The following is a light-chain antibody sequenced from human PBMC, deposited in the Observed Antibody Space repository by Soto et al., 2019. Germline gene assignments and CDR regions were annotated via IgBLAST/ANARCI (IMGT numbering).Light chain of an antibody. Sequence: QSVLTQPPSASGSPGQSITVSCTGTSTDVGTYNLVSWYQQHPGKAPKLIIYEVIKRPSGVYYRFSGSKSGNTASLTISGLQTEDEADYYCCSYAGTRTFIFGGGTKLTVL. CDR1: STDVGTYNL. J-gene: IGLJ2*01. CDR2: EVI. V-gene: IGLV2-23*02. CDR3: CSYAGTRTFI.